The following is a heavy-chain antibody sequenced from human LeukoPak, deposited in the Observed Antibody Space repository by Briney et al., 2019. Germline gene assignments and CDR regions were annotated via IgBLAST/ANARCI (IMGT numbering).Heavy chain of an antibody. Sequence: GGSLRLSCAASGFTFSSYGMSWVRQAPGKGLEWVSTISGSGDSTYYGDSVKGRFTISRDKSKNTLYLQMNSLRAEDTAVYYCARDMATIYDYWGQGTLVTVSS. CDR2: ISGSGDST. D-gene: IGHD5-24*01. J-gene: IGHJ4*02. V-gene: IGHV3-23*01. CDR3: ARDMATIYDY. CDR1: GFTFSSYG.